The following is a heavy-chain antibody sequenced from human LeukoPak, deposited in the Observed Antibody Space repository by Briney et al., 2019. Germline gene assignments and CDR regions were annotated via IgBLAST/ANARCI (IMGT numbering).Heavy chain of an antibody. J-gene: IGHJ4*02. CDR1: GFAVSSNY. D-gene: IGHD6-19*01. CDR3: ARTYDTSGWGGDFDY. V-gene: IGHV3-66*02. CDR2: IYTGGTT. Sequence: PGGSLRLSCAASGFAVSSNYMNWVRQAPGKGLEWVSAIYTGGTTYYADSVKGRFTISRDNSKNTLYLQMNSLRAEDTAVYYCARTYDTSGWGGDFDYWGQGTLVTVSS.